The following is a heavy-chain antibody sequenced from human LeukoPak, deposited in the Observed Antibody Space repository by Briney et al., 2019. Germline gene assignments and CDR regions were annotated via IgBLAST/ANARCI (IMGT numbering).Heavy chain of an antibody. CDR1: GFTFSSYA. Sequence: GGSLRLSCAASGFTFSSYAMHWVRQAPGKGLEWVAVISYDGSNKYYADSVKGRFTTSRDNSKNTLYLQMNSLRAEDTAVYYCASGGGYCSSTSCYVSDYWGQGTLVTVSS. V-gene: IGHV3-30-3*01. CDR3: ASGGGYCSSTSCYVSDY. D-gene: IGHD2-2*01. CDR2: ISYDGSNK. J-gene: IGHJ4*02.